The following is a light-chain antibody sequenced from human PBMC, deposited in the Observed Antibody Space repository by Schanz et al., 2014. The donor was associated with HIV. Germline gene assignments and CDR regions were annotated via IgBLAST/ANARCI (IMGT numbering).Light chain of an antibody. CDR2: GAS. CDR1: QSVVSSY. J-gene: IGKJ2*01. Sequence: EIVLTQSPGTLSLSPGERATLSCRASQSVVSSYLAWYRQRPGQAPRLLIYGASRRATGIPDRFSGSGSGTDFTLTISGLQPEDFATYYCQQSYNMPYTFGQGTKLEIK. V-gene: IGKV3-20*01. CDR3: QQSYNMPYT.